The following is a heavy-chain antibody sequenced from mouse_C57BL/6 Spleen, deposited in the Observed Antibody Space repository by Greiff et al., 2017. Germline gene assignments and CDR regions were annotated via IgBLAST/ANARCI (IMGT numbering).Heavy chain of an antibody. D-gene: IGHD2-3*01. V-gene: IGHV3-6*01. J-gene: IGHJ2*01. CDR1: GYSITSGYY. CDR2: ISYDGSN. CDR3: AREDGYYYYFDY. Sequence: ESGPGLVKPSQSLSLSCSVTGYSITSGYYWNWIRQFPGNKLEWMGNISYDGSNNYNPSFKNRSSITRDTSKNQFFLKLNSVTTEDTATYYCAREDGYYYYFDYWGQGTTLPVSS.